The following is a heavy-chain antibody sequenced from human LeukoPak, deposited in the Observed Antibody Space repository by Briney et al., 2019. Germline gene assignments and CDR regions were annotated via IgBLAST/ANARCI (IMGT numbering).Heavy chain of an antibody. J-gene: IGHJ4*02. CDR1: GFSFSTYA. CDR2: IRYDGSNK. Sequence: PGGSLRLSCVASGFSFSTYAMSWVRQAPGKGLEWVAFIRYDGSNKYYGDSVKGRFTISRDNSKNTLYLQMNSLRAEDTAVYYCAKGSVIVSATGVDYWGQGTLVTVSS. D-gene: IGHD2-8*02. CDR3: AKGSVIVSATGVDY. V-gene: IGHV3-30*02.